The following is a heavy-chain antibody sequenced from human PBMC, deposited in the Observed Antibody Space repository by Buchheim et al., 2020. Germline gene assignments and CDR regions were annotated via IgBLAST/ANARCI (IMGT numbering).Heavy chain of an antibody. V-gene: IGHV1-69*04. D-gene: IGHD3-22*01. J-gene: IGHJ4*02. CDR3: ARDDYYDSSGYYCGFDY. Sequence: QVQLVQSGAEVKKPGSSVKVSCKASGGTFSSYAISWVRQAPGQGLEWMGRIIPILGIANYAQKFQGRVTITADNSTSTDHMELSSLRSEDTAVYYCARDDYYDSSGYYCGFDYWGQGTL. CDR2: IIPILGIA. CDR1: GGTFSSYA.